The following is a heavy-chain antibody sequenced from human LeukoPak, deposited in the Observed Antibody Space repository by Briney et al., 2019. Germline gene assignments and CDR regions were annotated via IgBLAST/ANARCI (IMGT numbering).Heavy chain of an antibody. Sequence: ASVKVSCKVSGYTLTELSMHWVRQAPGKGLEWMGGFDPEDGETIYAQKFQGRVTMTKDTSTNTVYMHLSSLSFDDTAVYYCARAYYESSAYRHAVYFDYWGQGTLVTVSS. CDR2: FDPEDGET. V-gene: IGHV1-24*01. CDR1: GYTLTELS. J-gene: IGHJ4*02. D-gene: IGHD3-22*01. CDR3: ARAYYESSAYRHAVYFDY.